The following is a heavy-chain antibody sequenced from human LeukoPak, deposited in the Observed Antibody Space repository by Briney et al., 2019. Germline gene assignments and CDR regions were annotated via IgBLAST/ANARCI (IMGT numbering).Heavy chain of an antibody. J-gene: IGHJ5*02. D-gene: IGHD3-22*01. CDR3: ARLRSSNYYDSSGYYFGDNNWFDP. CDR1: GSSFTSYW. CDR2: IYPGDSDT. V-gene: IGHV5-51*01. Sequence: GASLQISCKGSGSSFTSYWIGWVRQLPGKGLEWMGIIYPGDSDTRYSPSFQGQVTISADKSISTAYLQWSSLKASDTAMYYCARLRSSNYYDSSGYYFGDNNWFDPWGQGTLVTVSS.